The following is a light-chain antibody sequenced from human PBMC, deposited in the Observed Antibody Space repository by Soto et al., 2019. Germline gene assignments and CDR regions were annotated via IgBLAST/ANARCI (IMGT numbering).Light chain of an antibody. CDR1: SGDIGGYNY. CDR3: QSYDSRLRGLV. CDR2: DVN. J-gene: IGLJ2*01. V-gene: IGLV2-11*01. Sequence: QSALTQPRSVSGSPGQSVTISCTGASGDIGGYNYVSWYQHHPGKAPKLIIFDVNKRPSGVPERFSASKSGTSASLAITGLQIEDESDYYCQSYDSRLRGLVFGVGTKLTVL.